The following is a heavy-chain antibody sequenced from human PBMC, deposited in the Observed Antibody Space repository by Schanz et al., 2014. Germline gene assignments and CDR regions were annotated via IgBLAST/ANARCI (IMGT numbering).Heavy chain of an antibody. CDR3: ARDRDQWDGNYLDY. V-gene: IGHV1-18*04. Sequence: QVQLVQSGAEVKKPGASVKVSCKPSGYPFSDYGISWVRQAPGQGLEWMGWINIYKGNTNYAQKLQDRVTITADTSTSTVYMELRSLTSDDSAVYYCARDRDQWDGNYLDYWGQGTLVTVSS. J-gene: IGHJ4*02. D-gene: IGHD1-26*01. CDR1: GYPFSDYG. CDR2: INIYKGNT.